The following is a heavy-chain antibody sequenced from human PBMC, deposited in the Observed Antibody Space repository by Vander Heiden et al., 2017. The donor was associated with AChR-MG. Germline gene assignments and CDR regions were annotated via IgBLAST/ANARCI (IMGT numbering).Heavy chain of an antibody. CDR2: INPSGGST. D-gene: IGHD3-3*01. CDR1: GYTFTSYY. V-gene: IGHV1-46*01. Sequence: QVQLVQSGAEVKKPGASVKVSCKASGYTFTSYYMHWVRQAPGQGLEWMGIINPSGGSTSYAQKFQGRVTMTRDTSTSTVYMELSSLRSEDTAVYYCAREPRITIFGVVIPGGDYWGQGTLVTVSS. J-gene: IGHJ4*02. CDR3: AREPRITIFGVVIPGGDY.